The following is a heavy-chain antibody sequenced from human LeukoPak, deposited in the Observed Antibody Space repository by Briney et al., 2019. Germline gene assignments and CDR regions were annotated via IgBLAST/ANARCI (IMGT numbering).Heavy chain of an antibody. CDR1: GFTFSSYS. CDR3: ARDGIEVAGFPFDY. V-gene: IGHV3-21*01. Sequence: GGSLRLSCAASGFTFSSYSMNWVRQAPGKGLEWVSSISRSSSYIYYADSVKGRFTISRDNAKNSLYLQMNSLRAEDTAVYYCARDGIEVAGFPFDYWGQGTLVTVSS. D-gene: IGHD6-19*01. CDR2: ISRSSSYI. J-gene: IGHJ4*02.